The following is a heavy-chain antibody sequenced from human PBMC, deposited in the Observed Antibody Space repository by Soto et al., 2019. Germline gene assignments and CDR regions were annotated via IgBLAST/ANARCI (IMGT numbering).Heavy chain of an antibody. J-gene: IGHJ4*02. CDR3: ARVGYYDSSGSLHY. D-gene: IGHD3-22*01. CDR1: GFTFSSYA. CDR2: ISYDGSNK. Sequence: GGSLRLSCAASGFTFSSYAMHWVRQAPGKGLEWVAVISYDGSNKYYADSVKGRFTISRDKSKNTLYLQMNSLRDEDTAVYYCARVGYYDSSGSLHYWGQGTLVTVSS. V-gene: IGHV3-30-3*01.